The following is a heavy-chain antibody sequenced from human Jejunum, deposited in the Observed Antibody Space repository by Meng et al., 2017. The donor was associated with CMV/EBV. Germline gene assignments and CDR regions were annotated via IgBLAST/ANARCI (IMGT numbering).Heavy chain of an antibody. CDR1: GDSISAYF. J-gene: IGHJ5*02. D-gene: IGHD3/OR15-3a*01. CDR3: ARGRWTGGWFDP. V-gene: IGHV4-59*12. Sequence: CTVSGDSISAYFWTWIRQVPGKGLEWIGYVHGSRGTNYNPSFKSRVTISADTSKNQLSLRLTSVTAADTAVFYCARGRWTGGWFDPWGQGILVTVSS. CDR2: VHGSRGT.